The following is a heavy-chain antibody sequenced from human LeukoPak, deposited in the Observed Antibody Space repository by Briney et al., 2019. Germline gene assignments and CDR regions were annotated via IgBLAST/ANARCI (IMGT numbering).Heavy chain of an antibody. D-gene: IGHD6-19*01. J-gene: IGHJ5*02. CDR1: GYTFTGYY. V-gene: IGHV1-2*04. CDR3: ASSYSSGRHNWFDP. CDR2: INPNSGGT. Sequence: ASVKVSCKASGYTFTGYYMHWVRQAPGQGLEWMGWINPNSGGTNYAQKFQGWVTMTRDTSISTAYMELSRLRSDDTAVYYCASSYSSGRHNWFDPWGQGTLVTVSS.